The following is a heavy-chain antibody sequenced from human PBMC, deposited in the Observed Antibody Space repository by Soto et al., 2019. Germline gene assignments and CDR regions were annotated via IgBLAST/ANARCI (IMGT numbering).Heavy chain of an antibody. V-gene: IGHV1-18*01. CDR3: ARRPHNWNYSRLDAFDI. CDR1: GYTFTSYG. Sequence: QVQLVQSGAEVKKPGASVKVSCKASGYTFTSYGISWVRRAPGQGLEWMGWIRAYNGNTNYAQKLQGRVTMTTDTSTSTAYMELRSLRSDDTAVYYCARRPHNWNYSRLDAFDIWGQGTMVTVSS. D-gene: IGHD1-7*01. J-gene: IGHJ3*02. CDR2: IRAYNGNT.